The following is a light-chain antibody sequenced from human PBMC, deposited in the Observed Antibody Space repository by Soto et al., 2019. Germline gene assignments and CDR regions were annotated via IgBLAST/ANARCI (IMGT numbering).Light chain of an antibody. V-gene: IGLV2-14*01. Sequence: QSALTQPASVSGSPGQSLTISCTGTSSDVGGYSYVSWYQQHPGKAPKLMTFEVSNRPSGVSNRLSGSKSGNTASLTISGLQAEDESDYYCSSYAGRTTLLFGGGTKLTVL. J-gene: IGLJ3*02. CDR3: SSYAGRTTLL. CDR1: SSDVGGYSY. CDR2: EVS.